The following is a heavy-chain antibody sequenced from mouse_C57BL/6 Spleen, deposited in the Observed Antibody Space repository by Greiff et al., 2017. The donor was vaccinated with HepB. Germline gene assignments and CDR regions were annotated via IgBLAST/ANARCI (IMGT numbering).Heavy chain of an antibody. Sequence: EVQLQQSGPVLVKPGASVKMSCKASGYTFTDYYMNWVKQSHGKSLEWIGVINPYNGGTSYNQKFKGKATLTVDKSSSTAYMELNSLTSEDSAVYYWARWRDGGENDYDERDFDYWGQGTTLTVSS. V-gene: IGHV1-19*01. CDR2: INPYNGGT. D-gene: IGHD2-4*01. CDR3: ARWRDGGENDYDERDFDY. J-gene: IGHJ2*01. CDR1: GYTFTDYY.